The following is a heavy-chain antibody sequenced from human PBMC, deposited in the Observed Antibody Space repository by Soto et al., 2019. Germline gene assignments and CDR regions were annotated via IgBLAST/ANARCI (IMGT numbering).Heavy chain of an antibody. J-gene: IGHJ4*02. V-gene: IGHV1-58*02. CDR3: AATVPYYDFWSGYYYSPVDY. CDR1: GFTFTSSA. Sequence: SVKGSCKASGFTFTSSAMQWLLQARGQRLEWIGWIVVGSGNTNYAQKFQERVTITRDMSTSTAYMELSSLRSEDTAVYYCAATVPYYDFWSGYYYSPVDYWGQGTLVTVSS. CDR2: IVVGSGNT. D-gene: IGHD3-3*01.